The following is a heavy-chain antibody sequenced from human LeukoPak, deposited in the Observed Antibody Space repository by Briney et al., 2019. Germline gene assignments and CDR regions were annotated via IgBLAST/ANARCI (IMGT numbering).Heavy chain of an antibody. CDR3: ARDPGYRYGYFDY. Sequence: PGGSLRLSCAASGFTVSSNYMSWVRQAPGKVLEWVSVIYSGGSTYYADSVKGRFTISRDNSKNTLYLQMNSLRAEDTAVYYCARDPGYRYGYFDYWGQGTLVTVSS. CDR1: GFTVSSNY. V-gene: IGHV3-53*01. D-gene: IGHD5-18*01. J-gene: IGHJ4*02. CDR2: IYSGGST.